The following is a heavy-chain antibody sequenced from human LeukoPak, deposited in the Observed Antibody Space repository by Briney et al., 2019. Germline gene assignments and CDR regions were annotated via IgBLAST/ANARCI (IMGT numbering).Heavy chain of an antibody. CDR3: AREVEGYYYDSSGYHGAFDI. D-gene: IGHD3-22*01. CDR2: IYYSGST. V-gene: IGHV4-30-4*01. CDR1: GGSISSGDYY. J-gene: IGHJ3*02. Sequence: SETLSLTCTVSGGSISSGDYYWSWIRQPPGKGLEWIGYIYYSGSTYYNPSLKSRVTISVDTSKNQFSLKLSSVTAADTAVYYCAREVEGYYYDSSGYHGAFDIWGQGTMVTVSS.